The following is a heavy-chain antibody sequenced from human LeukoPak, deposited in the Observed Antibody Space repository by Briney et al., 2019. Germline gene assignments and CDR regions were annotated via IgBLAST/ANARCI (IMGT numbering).Heavy chain of an antibody. J-gene: IGHJ4*02. Sequence: GGSLRLSCVASGFTFSSYWMSWGRQAPGKGLEWVVNINQDGSEKYYVDSMGGRFTISRDNAENSLYLQMSSLRAEDTAVTYCENGERCNWGIRSAGTDYWGQGTLVTVSS. CDR2: INQDGSEK. CDR1: GFTFSSYW. V-gene: IGHV3-7*01. D-gene: IGHD6-19*01. CDR3: ENGERCNWGIRSAGTDY.